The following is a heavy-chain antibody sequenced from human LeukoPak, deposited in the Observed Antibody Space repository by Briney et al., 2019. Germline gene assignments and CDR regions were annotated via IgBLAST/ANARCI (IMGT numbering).Heavy chain of an antibody. J-gene: IGHJ6*02. CDR3: ARDGLPYCSSTSCYGYGMDV. CDR1: GFTFSSYW. CDR2: IKQDGSEK. Sequence: GGSLRLSCAASGFTFSSYWMSWVRQAPGKGLEWVANIKQDGSEKYCVDSVKGRFTISRDNAKNSLYLQMNSLRAEDTAVYYCARDGLPYCSSTSCYGYGMDVWGQGTTVTVSS. D-gene: IGHD2-2*01. V-gene: IGHV3-7*04.